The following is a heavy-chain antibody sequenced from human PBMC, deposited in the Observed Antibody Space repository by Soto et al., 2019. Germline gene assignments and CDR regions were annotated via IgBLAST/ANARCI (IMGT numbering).Heavy chain of an antibody. CDR2: INAGNGNT. D-gene: IGHD5-18*01. CDR1: GYTFTSYA. V-gene: IGHV1-3*01. CDR3: AIAPSWIQLWLGAFDI. Sequence: ASVKVSCKASGYTFTSYAMHWVRQAPGQRLEWMGWINAGNGNTKYSQKFQGRVTITRDTSASTAYMELSSLRSEDTAVYYCAIAPSWIQLWLGAFDIWGQGTMVTVSS. J-gene: IGHJ3*02.